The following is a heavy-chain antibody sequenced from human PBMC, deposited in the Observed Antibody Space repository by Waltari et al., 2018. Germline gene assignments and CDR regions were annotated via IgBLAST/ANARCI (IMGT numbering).Heavy chain of an antibody. V-gene: IGHV1-18*01. J-gene: IGHJ6*02. D-gene: IGHD7-27*01. Sequence: QVQLVQSGGEVKKPGASVKVSCTASGYTFPSYGIRWVRQAPGQGLEWMGWIRVDNGNTNYAQHLQGRVTMTADTSTSTAYMELRSLRSDDTAVYYCARPSLGQYYYYGMEVWGQGTAVTVSS. CDR2: IRVDNGNT. CDR1: GYTFPSYG. CDR3: ARPSLGQYYYYGMEV.